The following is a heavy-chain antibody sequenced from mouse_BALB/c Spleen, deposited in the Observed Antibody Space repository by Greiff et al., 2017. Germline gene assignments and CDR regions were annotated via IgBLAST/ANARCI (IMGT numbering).Heavy chain of an antibody. V-gene: IGHV5-6-5*01. CDR1: GFTFSSYA. D-gene: IGHD1-1*01. J-gene: IGHJ1*01. CDR3: ARGPHYGSSYWYFDV. Sequence: EVMLVESGGGLVKPGGSLKLSCAASGFTFSSYAMSWVRQTPEKRLEWVASISSGGSTYYPDSVKGRFTISRDNARNILYLQMSSLRSEDTAMYYCARGPHYGSSYWYFDVWGAGTTVTVSS. CDR2: ISSGGST.